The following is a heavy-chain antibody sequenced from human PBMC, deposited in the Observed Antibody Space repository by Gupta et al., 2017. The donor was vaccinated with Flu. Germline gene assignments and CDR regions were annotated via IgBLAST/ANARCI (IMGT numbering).Heavy chain of an antibody. D-gene: IGHD2/OR15-2a*01. J-gene: IGHJ5*02. V-gene: IGHV4-31*03. CDR2: IYNTVRT. CDR1: GASISSGGYY. Sequence: QVQLQESGPGLVKPSQTLSLTCTVSGASISSGGYYWSWIRQHPGKGLEWIGYIYNTVRTYYNPSLMSRLTISGDTSKNQFSLKLDSVTAADTAVYYCARGAVGSTTLPNSWFDPWGQGTLVTVSS. CDR3: ARGAVGSTTLPNSWFDP.